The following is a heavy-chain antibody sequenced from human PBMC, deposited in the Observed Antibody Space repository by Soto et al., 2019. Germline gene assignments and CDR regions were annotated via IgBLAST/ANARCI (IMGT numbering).Heavy chain of an antibody. CDR1: GFNFSMYC. V-gene: IGHV3-23*01. Sequence: GPQILSCGTSGFNFSMYCMHWVRQTPGKGLQWVAAITGSGDTTYYADSVEGRFTISRDNSKDTHYLQMSSLRAEDTAIYYCATMRGFFEFWGQGTLVTVSS. CDR2: ITGSGDTT. D-gene: IGHD3-22*01. CDR3: ATMRGFFEF. J-gene: IGHJ4*02.